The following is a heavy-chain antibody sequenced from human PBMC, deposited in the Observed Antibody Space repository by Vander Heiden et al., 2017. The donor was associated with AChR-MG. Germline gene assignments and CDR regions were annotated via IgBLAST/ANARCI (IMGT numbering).Heavy chain of an antibody. CDR3: ARVQWELSEHLGMDV. CDR1: GYSFTSYW. D-gene: IGHD1-26*01. V-gene: IGHV5-51*01. J-gene: IGHJ6*02. CDR2: IYPGDSDT. Sequence: EVQLVQSGAEVKKPGESLKISCKGSGYSFTSYWIGWVRQMPGKGLEWMGIIYPGDSDTRYSPSFQGQVTISADKSISTAYLQWSSLKASDTAMYYCARVQWELSEHLGMDVWGQGTTVTVSS.